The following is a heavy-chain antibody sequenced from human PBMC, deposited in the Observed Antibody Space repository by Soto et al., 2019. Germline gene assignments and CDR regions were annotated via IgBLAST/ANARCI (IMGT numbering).Heavy chain of an antibody. J-gene: IGHJ4*02. D-gene: IGHD6-13*01. CDR2: ISGSGGST. Sequence: GGSLRLSCAASGFTFSSYAMSWVRQAPGKGLEWVSAISGSGGSTYYADSVKGRFTISRDNSKNTLYLQMNSLRAEDTAVYYCAKSIAAAVLWWVDDYFDYCGQGTLVTVSS. V-gene: IGHV3-23*01. CDR1: GFTFSSYA. CDR3: AKSIAAAVLWWVDDYFDY.